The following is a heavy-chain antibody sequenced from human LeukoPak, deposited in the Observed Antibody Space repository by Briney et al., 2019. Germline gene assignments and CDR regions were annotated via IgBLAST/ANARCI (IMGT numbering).Heavy chain of an antibody. D-gene: IGHD3-10*01. Sequence: ASVKVSCKASGGTFSSYTITWVRQAPGQGLEWMGWINPISGGTNYAQKFRGRVTMTRDTSISTAYMELSRLRSDDTAVYYCARVTMVRGVTFSSRRNNWFDPWGQGTLVTVSS. CDR2: INPISGGT. J-gene: IGHJ5*02. V-gene: IGHV1-2*02. CDR1: GGTFSSYT. CDR3: ARVTMVRGVTFSSRRNNWFDP.